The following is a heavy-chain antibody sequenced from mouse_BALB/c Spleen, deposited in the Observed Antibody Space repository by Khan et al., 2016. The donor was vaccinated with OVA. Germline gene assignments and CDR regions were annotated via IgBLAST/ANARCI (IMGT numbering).Heavy chain of an antibody. CDR2: ISYDGTN. CDR3: TRDENYYGYMAY. D-gene: IGHD1-2*01. J-gene: IGHJ3*01. CDR1: GYSITSGYY. V-gene: IGHV3-6*02. Sequence: EVQLQESGPGLVKPSQSLSLTCSVTGYSITSGYYWNWIWQFPGNKLEWMVYISYDGTNNYNPSLKNRISITRDTSENQLFLTLNSVTTEDTATYYCTRDENYYGYMAYWGQGTLVTVSA.